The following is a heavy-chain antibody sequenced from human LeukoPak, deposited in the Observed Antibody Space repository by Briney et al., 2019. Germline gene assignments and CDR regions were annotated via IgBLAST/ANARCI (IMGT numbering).Heavy chain of an antibody. Sequence: SETLSLTCAVYGGSFSGYYWSWIRQPPGKGLEWIGEINHSGSTNYNPSLKSRVTISVDTSKNQFSLKLSSVTAADTAVYYCARGLRYFDWLSAVYHPNTGYFDYWGQGTLVTVSS. J-gene: IGHJ4*02. D-gene: IGHD3-9*01. CDR3: ARGLRYFDWLSAVYHPNTGYFDY. V-gene: IGHV4-34*01. CDR2: INHSGST. CDR1: GGSFSGYY.